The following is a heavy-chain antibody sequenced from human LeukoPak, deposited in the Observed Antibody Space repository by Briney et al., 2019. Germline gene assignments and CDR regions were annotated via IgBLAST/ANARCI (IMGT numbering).Heavy chain of an antibody. V-gene: IGHV4-31*03. J-gene: IGHJ3*02. D-gene: IGHD3-22*01. Sequence: SQTLSLTCTVSGGSISSGGYCWSWIRQHPGKGLEWIGYIYYSGSTYYNPSLKSRVTISVDTSKNQLSLKLSSVTAADTAVYYCARDRTDYYDSSGYYSTGGAFDIWGQGTMVTVSS. CDR2: IYYSGST. CDR3: ARDRTDYYDSSGYYSTGGAFDI. CDR1: GGSISSGGYC.